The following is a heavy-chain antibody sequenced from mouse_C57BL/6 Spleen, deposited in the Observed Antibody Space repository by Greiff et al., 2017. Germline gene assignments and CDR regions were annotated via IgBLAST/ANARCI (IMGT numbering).Heavy chain of an antibody. CDR3: ARGLNWDAYYFYY. D-gene: IGHD4-1*01. Sequence: VQLQQSGAELVKPGASVKISCTASGYAFSSYWMNWVKQRPGEGLEWIGQIYPGDGDTNYNGKFKGKATLTADKSSSTAYMQLSSLTSEDAAVYCCARGLNWDAYYFYYWGQGTTLTVSS. CDR1: GYAFSSYW. J-gene: IGHJ2*01. CDR2: IYPGDGDT. V-gene: IGHV1-80*01.